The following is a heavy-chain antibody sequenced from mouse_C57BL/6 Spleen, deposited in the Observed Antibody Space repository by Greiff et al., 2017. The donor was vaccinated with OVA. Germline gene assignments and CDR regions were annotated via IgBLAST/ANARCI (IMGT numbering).Heavy chain of an antibody. CDR1: GFNIKNTY. CDR3: ASIYYYGSSYFDY. D-gene: IGHD1-1*01. J-gene: IGHJ2*01. V-gene: IGHV14-3*01. Sequence: VQLKESVAELVRPGASVKLSCTASGFNIKNTYMHWVKQRPEQGLEWIGRIDPANGNTKYAPKFQGKATITADTSSNTAYLQLSSLTSEDTAIYYCASIYYYGSSYFDYWGQGTTLTVSS. CDR2: IDPANGNT.